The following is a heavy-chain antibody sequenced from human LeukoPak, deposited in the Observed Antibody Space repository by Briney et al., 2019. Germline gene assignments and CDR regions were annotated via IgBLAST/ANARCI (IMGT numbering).Heavy chain of an antibody. CDR1: GGSISSGSYY. J-gene: IGHJ4*02. CDR2: IYTSGST. V-gene: IGHV4-61*02. Sequence: PSQTLSLTCTVSGGSISSGSYYWSWIRQPAGKELEWIGRIYTSGSTNYNPSLKSRVTISVDTSKNQFSLKLSSVTAADTAVYYCASGNYDFWSGSRGSPLDYWGQGTLVTVSS. CDR3: ASGNYDFWSGSRGSPLDY. D-gene: IGHD3-3*01.